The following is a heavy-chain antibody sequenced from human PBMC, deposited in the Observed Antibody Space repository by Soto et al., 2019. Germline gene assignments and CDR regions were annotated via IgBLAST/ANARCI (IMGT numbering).Heavy chain of an antibody. V-gene: IGHV3-48*02. J-gene: IGHJ3*02. D-gene: IGHD2-15*01. CDR2: ISSSSSTI. Sequence: GGSLRLSCAASGFTFSSYSMNWVRQAPGKGLEWVSYISSSSSTIYYADSVKGRFTISRDNAKNSLYLQMNSLRDEDTAVYYCARERNCSGGSCYSVDAFDIWGQGTMVTVSS. CDR1: GFTFSSYS. CDR3: ARERNCSGGSCYSVDAFDI.